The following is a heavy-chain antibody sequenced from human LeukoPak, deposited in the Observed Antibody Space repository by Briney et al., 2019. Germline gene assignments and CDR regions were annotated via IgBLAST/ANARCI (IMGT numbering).Heavy chain of an antibody. J-gene: IGHJ4*02. Sequence: GGSLRLSCAASGFTFSNYWIHWVRHAPGKGLEWVSGISWNSGSIGYADSVKGRFTISRDNAKNSLYLQMNSLRAEDTALYYCAKVDAGAFDYWGQGTLVTVSS. CDR3: AKVDAGAFDY. D-gene: IGHD1-26*01. V-gene: IGHV3-9*01. CDR1: GFTFSNYW. CDR2: ISWNSGSI.